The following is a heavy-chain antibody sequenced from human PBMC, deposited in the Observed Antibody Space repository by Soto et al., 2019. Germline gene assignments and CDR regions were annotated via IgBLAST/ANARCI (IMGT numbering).Heavy chain of an antibody. CDR2: TYYRSRWYS. CDR3: ARSEEDSDYYYYGMDV. Sequence: PSQTLSLTCVGSGDTVSSNSVAWNWVRQSPSRGLEWLGRTYYRSRWYSDYAVSVRSRIDINADTSKNQVSLQLNSVTPEDTAVYYCARSEEDSDYYYYGMDVWGQGTTFTVSS. V-gene: IGHV6-1*01. D-gene: IGHD2-15*01. CDR1: GDTVSSNSVA. J-gene: IGHJ6*02.